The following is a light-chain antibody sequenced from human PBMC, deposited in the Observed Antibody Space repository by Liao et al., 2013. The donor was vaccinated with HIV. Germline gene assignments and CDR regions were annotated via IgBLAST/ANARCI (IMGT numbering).Light chain of an antibody. V-gene: IGLV3-1*01. CDR2: HDN. CDR3: QVWDISGEHVV. CDR1: KLGDEY. Sequence: SYELTQPPSVSVSPGQTASITCSGDKLGDEYASWYQQKPGQAPVLVMYHDNDRPSGIPERISGSKSGSTATLTISRVAVGDEADYYCQVWDISGEHVVFGGGTKLTVL. J-gene: IGLJ2*01.